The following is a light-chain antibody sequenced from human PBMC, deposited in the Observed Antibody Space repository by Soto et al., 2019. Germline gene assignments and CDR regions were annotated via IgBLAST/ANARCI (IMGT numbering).Light chain of an antibody. J-gene: IGKJ4*01. CDR1: QSVSRN. Sequence: TQSAAAVSLSTGERATLSCRASQSVSRNLAWYKQKSGQAPRLLIYGASTRATGIPARFSGSGSGTEFTLTISSLQSEDFAVYYCQEYNDWPLTFGGRTKVDIK. V-gene: IGKV3-15*01. CDR3: QEYNDWPLT. CDR2: GAS.